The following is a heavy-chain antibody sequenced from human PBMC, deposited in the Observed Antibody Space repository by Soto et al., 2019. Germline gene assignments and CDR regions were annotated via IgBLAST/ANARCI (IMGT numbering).Heavy chain of an antibody. D-gene: IGHD2-15*01. V-gene: IGHV3-23*01. CDR2: ISGSGGST. J-gene: IGHJ5*02. CDR3: AKPSYCSGGSCNWFDP. Sequence: GGSLRLSCAASGFTFSSYAMSWVRQAPGKGLEWVSAISGSGGSTYYADSVKGRFTISRDNSKNTLYLQMNSLRAEDTAVYYCAKPSYCSGGSCNWFDPWGQGTLVTVSS. CDR1: GFTFSSYA.